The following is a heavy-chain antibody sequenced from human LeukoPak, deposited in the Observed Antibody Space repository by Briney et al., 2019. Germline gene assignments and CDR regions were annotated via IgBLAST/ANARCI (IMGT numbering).Heavy chain of an antibody. CDR2: IQNDGNDK. CDR1: GLIFSTYG. Sequence: GGSLRLSCAASGLIFSTYGMHWVRQAPGKGLEWVAFIQNDGNDKYYADSVKGRFTVSRDNSKNTLYLQMNSLRAEDTAVYYCAKEGGYFDWPFTFDYWGQGTLVTVSS. V-gene: IGHV3-30*02. D-gene: IGHD3-9*01. J-gene: IGHJ4*02. CDR3: AKEGGYFDWPFTFDY.